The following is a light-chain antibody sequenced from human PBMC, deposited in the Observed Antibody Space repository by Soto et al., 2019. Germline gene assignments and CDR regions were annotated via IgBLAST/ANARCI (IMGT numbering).Light chain of an antibody. CDR2: KAS. J-gene: IGKJ1*01. Sequence: IPMTQSPSTLSASVGDRVTITCRASQSISTWLAWYQQEPGKAPKLLIHKASSLQSGVPSRFSGSGSGTDFTLTISSLHPDDFAAYYCQQYSSYSPTFAQGTRVEIK. V-gene: IGKV1-5*03. CDR3: QQYSSYSPT. CDR1: QSISTW.